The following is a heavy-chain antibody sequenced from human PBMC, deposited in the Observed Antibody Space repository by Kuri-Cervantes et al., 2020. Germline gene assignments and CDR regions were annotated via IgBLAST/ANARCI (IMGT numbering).Heavy chain of an antibody. CDR3: ARNSGRYTEEYAFDI. CDR1: GGSIGNYY. CDR2: MFHSGNS. D-gene: IGHD6-19*01. J-gene: IGHJ3*02. V-gene: IGHV4-59*12. Sequence: SETLSLTCTVSGGSIGNYYWSWIRQPPGKGLEWIGYMFHSGNSNFDPSLKSRVTMSIDTSKNQISLRLSSVTAADTAVYYCARNSGRYTEEYAFDIWGQGTMVTVSS.